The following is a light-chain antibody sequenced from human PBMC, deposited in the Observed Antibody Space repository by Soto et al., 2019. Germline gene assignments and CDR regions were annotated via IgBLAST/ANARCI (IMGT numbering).Light chain of an antibody. Sequence: DIVLTQSPGSLSRSPWERVTLSVMASQIVTSDYLAWYHQAPGQAPRLLIYGAFNRATGISDRFSGSGSGTDFTLSISKLEPGDFGVYFCHQYGKSPRTFGQGTKVDIK. CDR1: QIVTSDY. CDR2: GAF. J-gene: IGKJ1*01. CDR3: HQYGKSPRT. V-gene: IGKV3-20*01.